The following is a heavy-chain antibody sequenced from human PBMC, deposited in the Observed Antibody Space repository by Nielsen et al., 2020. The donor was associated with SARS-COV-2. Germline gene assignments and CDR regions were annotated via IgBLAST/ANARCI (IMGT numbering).Heavy chain of an antibody. CDR1: GFSLTTSGVG. D-gene: IGHD6-19*01. J-gene: IGHJ4*02. Sequence: GPTLVKPTQTLTLTCRFSGFSLTTSGVGVGWIRQPPGKALEWLAVIFWDDNRLYNPSLKSRLTITKDPSKDEVLLTMTNVDPMDTATYFCARSALYTSGWFFVSWGRGTLVTASS. V-gene: IGHV2-5*02. CDR3: ARSALYTSGWFFVS. CDR2: IFWDDNR.